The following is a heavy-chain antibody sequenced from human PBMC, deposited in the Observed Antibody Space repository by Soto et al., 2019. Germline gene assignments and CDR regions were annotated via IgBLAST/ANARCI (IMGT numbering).Heavy chain of an antibody. CDR1: GGSISSGGYS. Sequence: SETLSLTCAVSGGSISSGGYSWIWIRQPPGKGLEWIGYIYHSGSTYYNPSLKSRVTISVDRSKNQFSLKLSSVTAADTAVYYCARGSVVRGRYYYYGMDVWGQGTTVTVSS. J-gene: IGHJ6*02. CDR3: ARGSVVRGRYYYYGMDV. D-gene: IGHD3-10*01. CDR2: IYHSGST. V-gene: IGHV4-30-2*01.